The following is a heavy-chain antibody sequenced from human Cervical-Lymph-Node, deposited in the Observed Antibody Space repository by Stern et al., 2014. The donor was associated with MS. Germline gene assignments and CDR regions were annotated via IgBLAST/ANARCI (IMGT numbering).Heavy chain of an antibody. CDR2: IIPLFGTA. Sequence: VQLVESGAEVKKPGYSVKVSCKTSGGTFTSYGISWGRQAPGQGLEWIGGIIPLFGTAHYAPRCQGRATITADESTNTAYMELNNLRSEDTAVYYCARDHNWGADHYAMDVWGQGTTVTVSS. CDR3: ARDHNWGADHYAMDV. J-gene: IGHJ6*02. V-gene: IGHV1-69*01. D-gene: IGHD7-27*01. CDR1: GGTFTSYG.